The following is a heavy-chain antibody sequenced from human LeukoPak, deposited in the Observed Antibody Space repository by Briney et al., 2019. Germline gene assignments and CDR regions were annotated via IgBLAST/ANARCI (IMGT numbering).Heavy chain of an antibody. Sequence: WVRQPPGKGLEWIGTVYYSGTTFHNPSLQSRVTISVDTSKNQFSLKLRSVTAADTAVYYCARVEGYCRGGSCYSYFDYWGQGILVTVSS. V-gene: IGHV4-39*01. CDR3: ARVEGYCRGGSCYSYFDY. D-gene: IGHD2-15*01. J-gene: IGHJ4*02. CDR2: VYYSGTT.